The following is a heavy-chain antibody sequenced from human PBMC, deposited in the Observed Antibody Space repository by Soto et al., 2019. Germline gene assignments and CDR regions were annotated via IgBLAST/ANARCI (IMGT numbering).Heavy chain of an antibody. CDR3: ARVAGRLDFGGLWFLNWFDL. D-gene: IGHD3-10*01. Sequence: GGSLRLSCAASGFTSSAYWMHWVRQAPGKGLVWVSRIKSNGSTTSYADSVKGRFTISRDNAKNTVYLQMNGLRAEDTAVYYCARVAGRLDFGGLWFLNWFDLWGQGTLVTVSS. CDR1: GFTSSAYW. V-gene: IGHV3-74*01. J-gene: IGHJ5*02. CDR2: IKSNGSTT.